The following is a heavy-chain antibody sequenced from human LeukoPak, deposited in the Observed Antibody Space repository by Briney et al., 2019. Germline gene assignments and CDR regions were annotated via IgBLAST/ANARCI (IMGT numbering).Heavy chain of an antibody. J-gene: IGHJ4*02. CDR3: ARDRDFDY. CDR2: IRSRSNHI. CDR1: GFTFNNYN. D-gene: IGHD5-24*01. V-gene: IGHV3-21*01. Sequence: SGGCLRLSCAASGFTFNNYNMNCVRQASGKGLEGVSSIRSRSNHIYYADSVKGRFTISRDNAKNALYLQMNSLRVEDTAVYYCARDRDFDYWGQGTLVTVSS.